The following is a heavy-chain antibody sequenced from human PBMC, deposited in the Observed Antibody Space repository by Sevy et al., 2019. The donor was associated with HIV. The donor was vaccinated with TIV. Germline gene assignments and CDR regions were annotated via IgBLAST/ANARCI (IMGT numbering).Heavy chain of an antibody. CDR3: ARGLTGNIDY. V-gene: IGHV4-31*03. J-gene: IGHJ4*02. CDR2: ISYSGST. Sequence: LRLSCTVSGGSISSGGYYWSWIRQHPGKGLEWIGYISYSGSTYYNPSLKSRVTISVDTSKNQFSLKLSSVTAADTAVYYCARGLTGNIDYWGQGTLVTVSS. D-gene: IGHD1-20*01. CDR1: GGSISSGGYY.